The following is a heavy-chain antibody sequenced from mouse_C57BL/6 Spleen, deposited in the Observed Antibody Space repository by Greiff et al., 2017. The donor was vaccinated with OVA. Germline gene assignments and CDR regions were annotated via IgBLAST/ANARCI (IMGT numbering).Heavy chain of an antibody. CDR3: TRGDSPMDY. J-gene: IGHJ4*01. CDR2: ISGGGGNT. CDR1: GFTFSSYT. Sequence: DVHLVESGGGLVKPGGSLKLSCAASGFTFSSYTMSWVRQTPEKRLEWVATISGGGGNTYYPDSVKGRFTISRDNAKNTLYLQMSSLRSEDTALYYCTRGDSPMDYWVKEPQSPSPQ. V-gene: IGHV5-9*01. D-gene: IGHD3-3*01.